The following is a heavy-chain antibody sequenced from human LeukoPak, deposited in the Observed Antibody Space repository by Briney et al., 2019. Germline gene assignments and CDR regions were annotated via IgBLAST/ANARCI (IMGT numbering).Heavy chain of an antibody. CDR3: ARGDYYYDSTDLGAFDI. D-gene: IGHD3-22*01. CDR1: AGSISRSYYY. CDR2: IYYSGNT. Sequence: SETLSLTCIVCAGSISRSYYYWGWIRQSPGKGLEWIGSIYYSGNTYYNPSLKSRVTISVDTSKNQFSQKLSSVTAADTAVYYCARGDYYYDSTDLGAFDIWGQGTMVTVSS. V-gene: IGHV4-39*01. J-gene: IGHJ3*02.